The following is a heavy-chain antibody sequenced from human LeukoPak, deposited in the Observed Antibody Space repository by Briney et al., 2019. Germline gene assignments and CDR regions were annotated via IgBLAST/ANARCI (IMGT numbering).Heavy chain of an antibody. J-gene: IGHJ5*02. D-gene: IGHD2/OR15-2a*01. Sequence: ASVKVSCTASGYNFSDFYIHWLRQAPGQGLEWLGWINPNSGGTNFAQYFQGRVTMTRDTSTSTVYMELSSLRSDDTAVYYCARPLGSLKEYWWFDPWGQGTLVTVSS. CDR3: ARPLGSLKEYWWFDP. CDR2: INPNSGGT. CDR1: GYNFSDFY. V-gene: IGHV1-2*02.